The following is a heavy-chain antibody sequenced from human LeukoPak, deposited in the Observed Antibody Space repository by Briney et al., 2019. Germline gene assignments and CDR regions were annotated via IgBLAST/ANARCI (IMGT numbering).Heavy chain of an antibody. CDR1: GFTFTSSA. Sequence: SVKVSCKASGFTFTSSAVQWARQARGQRLEWIGWIVVGSGNTNYAQKFQERVTITRDMSTSTAYVEPSSLRSEDTAVYYCAAAHYYDSSGYNTHRGSRDDYFDYWGQGTLVTVSS. D-gene: IGHD3-22*01. J-gene: IGHJ4*02. CDR3: AAAHYYDSSGYNTHRGSRDDYFDY. CDR2: IVVGSGNT. V-gene: IGHV1-58*01.